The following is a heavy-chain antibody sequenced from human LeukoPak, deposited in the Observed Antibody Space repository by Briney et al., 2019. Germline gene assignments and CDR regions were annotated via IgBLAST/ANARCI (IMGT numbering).Heavy chain of an antibody. CDR1: GFTVSSSY. CDR2: IYSDRNT. V-gene: IGHV3-53*01. Sequence: PGGSLRLSCTASGFTVSSSYMSWVRQAPGKGLEWVSIIYSDRNTYYAASVKGRFTISRDDSKNTLLLQMDSLRAEGTAIYYCARDSAFSSYSYWGQGALVTVSS. CDR3: ARDSAFSSYSY. J-gene: IGHJ4*02. D-gene: IGHD2-15*01.